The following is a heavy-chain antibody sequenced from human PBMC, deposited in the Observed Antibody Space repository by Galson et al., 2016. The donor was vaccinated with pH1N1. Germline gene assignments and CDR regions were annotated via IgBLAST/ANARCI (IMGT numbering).Heavy chain of an antibody. CDR3: ARQLGACTDGRCQPRRSDF. V-gene: IGHV2-5*02. D-gene: IGHD3-16*01. CDR2: DYWDEGK. Sequence: PTLVKPTQTLTLPCTFSGFPLSTRRVGVGWIRQPPGKALEWLALDYWDEGKSYSQPLNTRLTITQDTSRNQVVLTMTNMHPVDTGTYYCARQLGACTDGRCQPRRSDFWRQGNLVIVSS. J-gene: IGHJ4*02. CDR1: GFPLSTRRVG.